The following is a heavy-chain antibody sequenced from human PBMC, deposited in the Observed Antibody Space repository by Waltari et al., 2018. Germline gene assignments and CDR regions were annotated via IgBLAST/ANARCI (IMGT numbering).Heavy chain of an antibody. CDR3: ARDMITFGGDYYYYGMDV. Sequence: QVQLVQSGAEVKKPGASVKVSCKASGYTFTGYYMHWVRQAPGQGLEWMGWINPNSGGTNYAQKVQGRVTMTRDTSISTAYMELSRLRSDDTAVYYCARDMITFGGDYYYYGMDVWGQGTTVTVSS. D-gene: IGHD3-16*01. CDR1: GYTFTGYY. CDR2: INPNSGGT. J-gene: IGHJ6*02. V-gene: IGHV1-2*02.